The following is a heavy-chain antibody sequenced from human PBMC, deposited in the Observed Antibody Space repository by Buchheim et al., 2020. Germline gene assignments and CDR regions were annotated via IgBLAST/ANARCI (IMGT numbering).Heavy chain of an antibody. CDR2: IDDSDSYA. CDR1: GYTFSNYW. Sequence: EVRLLQSGAEVKKPGESLRISCQGSGYTFSNYWITWVRQMPGKGLEWMGRIDDSDSYANYGPSFEGHVTISVDKSISTAYLQWSSLKASDTAMYYCARHARDDYVWGSYRCDYWGQGT. V-gene: IGHV5-10-1*03. CDR3: ARHARDDYVWGSYRCDY. D-gene: IGHD3-16*02. J-gene: IGHJ4*02.